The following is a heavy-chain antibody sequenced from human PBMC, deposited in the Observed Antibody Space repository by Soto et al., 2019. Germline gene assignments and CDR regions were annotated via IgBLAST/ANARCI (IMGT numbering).Heavy chain of an antibody. CDR3: ARGRRPGVPAAIRTYYFDY. CDR2: MNPNSGNT. Sequence: ASVKVSCKASGYTFTSYDINWVRQATGQGLEWMGWMNPNSGNTGYAQKFQGRVTMTRNTSISTAYMELSSLRSEDTAVYYCARGRRPGVPAAIRTYYFDYWGQGTLVTVSS. V-gene: IGHV1-8*01. J-gene: IGHJ4*02. D-gene: IGHD2-2*01. CDR1: GYTFTSYD.